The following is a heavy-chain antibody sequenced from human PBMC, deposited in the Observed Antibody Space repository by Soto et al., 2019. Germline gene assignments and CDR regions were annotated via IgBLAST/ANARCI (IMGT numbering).Heavy chain of an antibody. CDR2: ISGSGTTT. Sequence: VQLVGSGGGLVQPGGPLRLSCAVSGFTFSTFGMSWVRQPPGKGLEGVSMISGSGTTTYYPDSVKGRFTISRDNSRNTLYLQVNSLRAEDTAVYYCARHMWDLVEPLVDTWGQGTRVTVSP. D-gene: IGHD1-1*01. V-gene: IGHV3-23*04. J-gene: IGHJ5*02. CDR3: ARHMWDLVEPLVDT. CDR1: GFTFSTFG.